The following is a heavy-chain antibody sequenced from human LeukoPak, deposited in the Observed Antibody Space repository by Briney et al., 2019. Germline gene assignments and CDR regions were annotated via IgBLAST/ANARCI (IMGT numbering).Heavy chain of an antibody. J-gene: IGHJ5*02. CDR1: GRSISTYY. V-gene: IGHV4-4*07. CDR2: IYSSGST. CDR3: AKVGSLSRGRNWIDP. D-gene: IGHD2-15*01. Sequence: PSETLSLTCTVSGRSISTYYWSWIRQPAGKGLEWIGRIYSSGSTNYNPSLKSRVTMSIDTSKNQFSLQLSSVTAADTAVYYCAKVGSLSRGRNWIDPWGQGTLVTVSS.